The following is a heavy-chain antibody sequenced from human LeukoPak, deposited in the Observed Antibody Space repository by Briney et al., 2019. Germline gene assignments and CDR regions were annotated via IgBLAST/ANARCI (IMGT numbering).Heavy chain of an antibody. J-gene: IGHJ1*01. V-gene: IGHV3-11*04. Sequence: GGSLRLSCAASGFTFSDYYMNWVRQAPGKGLEWLSYISSSSSTIYYADSVKGRFTISRDNSKNTLYLQMNSLRAEDTAVYYCARGRNKVTTYEYFQHWGQGTLVTVSS. CDR3: ARGRNKVTTYEYFQH. CDR2: ISSSSSTI. D-gene: IGHD4-17*01. CDR1: GFTFSDYY.